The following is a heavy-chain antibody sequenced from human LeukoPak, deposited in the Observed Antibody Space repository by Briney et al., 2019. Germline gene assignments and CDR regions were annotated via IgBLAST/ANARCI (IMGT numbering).Heavy chain of an antibody. D-gene: IGHD5-18*01. Sequence: GGSLRLSCAASRFTFSSYGMHWVRQAPGKGLEWVAYIQYDGSNEQYADSVKGRFSISRDSSKNILYLQMNSLRAADTAVYYCARTTEGGYTYDFFYYYYMDVWGKGTTVTISS. V-gene: IGHV3-30*19. CDR1: RFTFSSYG. J-gene: IGHJ6*03. CDR3: ARTTEGGYTYDFFYYYYMDV. CDR2: IQYDGSNE.